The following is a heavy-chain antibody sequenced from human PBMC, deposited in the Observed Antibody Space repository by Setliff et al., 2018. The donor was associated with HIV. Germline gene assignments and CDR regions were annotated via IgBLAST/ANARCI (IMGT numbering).Heavy chain of an antibody. CDR1: GYTFISHP. Sequence: ASVKVSCKASGYTFISHPINWVRQAPGQGLEWMGWINTNTGNPTYAQGFTGRFVFSLDTSVSTAYLQISSLKAEDTAVYYCLLPCTSGWHNWADPWGQGTLVTVSS. CDR2: INTNTGNP. CDR3: LLPCTSGWHNWADP. V-gene: IGHV7-4-1*02. D-gene: IGHD6-19*01. J-gene: IGHJ5*02.